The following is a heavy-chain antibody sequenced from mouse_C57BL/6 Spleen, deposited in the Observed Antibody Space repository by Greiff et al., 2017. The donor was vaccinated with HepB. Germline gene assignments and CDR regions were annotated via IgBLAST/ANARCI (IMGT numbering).Heavy chain of an antibody. CDR2: INYDGSST. Sequence: DVKLVESEGGLVQPGSSMKLSCTASGFTFSDYYMAWVRQVPEKGLEWVANINYDGSSTYYLDSLKSRFIISRDNAKNILYLQMSSLKSEDTATYYCARDPYDYDGWYFDVWGTGTTVTVSS. J-gene: IGHJ1*03. CDR3: ARDPYDYDGWYFDV. D-gene: IGHD2-4*01. V-gene: IGHV5-16*01. CDR1: GFTFSDYY.